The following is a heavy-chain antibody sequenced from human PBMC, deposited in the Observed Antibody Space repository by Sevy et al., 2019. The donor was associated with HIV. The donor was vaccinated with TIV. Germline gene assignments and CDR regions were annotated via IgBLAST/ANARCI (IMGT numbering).Heavy chain of an antibody. D-gene: IGHD4-17*01. CDR2: ISASGTYI. V-gene: IGHV3-21*01. J-gene: IGHJ6*02. CDR1: GFTFSSYT. Sequence: GGSLRLSCADSGFTFSSYTMNWVRQAPGKGLEWVSSISASGTYIDYADSVKGRFTTYRDNAKNSLYLQMNSLRPEDTAIYYCARGTHDYGDFEGYGMDVWGQGTTVTVSS. CDR3: ARGTHDYGDFEGYGMDV.